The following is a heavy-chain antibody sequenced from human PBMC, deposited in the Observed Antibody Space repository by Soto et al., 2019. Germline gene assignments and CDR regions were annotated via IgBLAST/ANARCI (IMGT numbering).Heavy chain of an antibody. CDR3: AREDSSSRGHYFDY. V-gene: IGHV3-33*01. D-gene: IGHD6-13*01. CDR2: IWYDGSNK. Sequence: GGSLRLSCAASGFTFSSYGMHWVRQAPGKGLEWVAVIWYDGSNKYYADSVKGRFTISRDNSKNTLYLQMNSLRAEDTAVYYCAREDSSSRGHYFDYWGQGT. J-gene: IGHJ4*02. CDR1: GFTFSSYG.